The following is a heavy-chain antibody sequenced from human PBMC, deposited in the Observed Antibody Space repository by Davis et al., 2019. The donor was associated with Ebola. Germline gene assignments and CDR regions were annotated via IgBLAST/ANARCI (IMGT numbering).Heavy chain of an antibody. CDR1: GYTFTTYD. CDR3: ARGHNYAHEY. Sequence: ASVKVSCKTSGYTFTTYDINWVRQATGQGLEWMGWMNPRSGNTGYAQKFQGRVTMTRNNSISTVYMELSSLRYDDTADYYCARGHNYAHEYWGQGTLVTVSS. V-gene: IGHV1-8*01. CDR2: MNPRSGNT. J-gene: IGHJ4*02. D-gene: IGHD4-11*01.